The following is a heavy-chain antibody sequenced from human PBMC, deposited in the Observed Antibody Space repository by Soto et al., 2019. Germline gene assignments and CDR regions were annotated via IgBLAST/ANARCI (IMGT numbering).Heavy chain of an antibody. J-gene: IGHJ2*01. CDR2: INDRGSI. CDR3: ARESHDILTGPPWVWYFDL. CDR1: GGSFSGYN. Sequence: QVQLQQWGAGPLRPLETLSLTCGVSGGSFSGYNWAWIRQSPGKGLEWIGEINDRGSINYNSSLKSRVSISVDTSKNHYSLNLRSVTAADTAVYYCARESHDILTGPPWVWYFDLWGRGTLVTVSS. V-gene: IGHV4-34*01. D-gene: IGHD3-9*01.